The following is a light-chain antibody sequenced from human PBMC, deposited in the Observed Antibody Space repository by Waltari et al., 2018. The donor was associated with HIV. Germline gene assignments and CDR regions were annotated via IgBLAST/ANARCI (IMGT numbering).Light chain of an antibody. CDR3: MQSLQSVFT. CDR2: LGS. J-gene: IGKJ3*01. V-gene: IGKV2-28*01. Sequence: IVMTQSPLSLSVTPGEPASISCRSSQSPLHINGYDYLDWYLQRPGQSPQLLSLLGSQRASGVSDRFSGSGSGTDFTLHISRVEADDVGVYYCMQSLQSVFTFGPGTRVDFK. CDR1: QSPLHINGYDY.